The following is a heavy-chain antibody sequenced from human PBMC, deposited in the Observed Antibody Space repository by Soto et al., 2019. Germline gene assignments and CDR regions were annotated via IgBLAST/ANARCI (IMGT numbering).Heavy chain of an antibody. V-gene: IGHV1-8*01. Sequence: QVQLVQSGAEVRKPGAPVKVSCEASGYTFTSYDIYCVRQATGQGLERMGWMNPNTGNSGYARKLQGRVTMTSDTSKSTAHMELSSLRSEDTAVYYCAIRAENNGWNGFGADKYYFDFWGQGTLVTVSS. CDR3: AIRAENNGWNGFGADKYYFDF. CDR1: GYTFTSYD. CDR2: MNPNTGNS. J-gene: IGHJ4*02. D-gene: IGHD1-1*01.